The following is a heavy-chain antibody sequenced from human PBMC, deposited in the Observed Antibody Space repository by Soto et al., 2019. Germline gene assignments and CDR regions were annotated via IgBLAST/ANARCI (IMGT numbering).Heavy chain of an antibody. D-gene: IGHD4-17*01. Sequence: SETLSLTCAVYAGSFSGYYWSWIRQPPGKGLQWIGEIKHSARTNYNSSLNSRITIPVYTSKSQFSLKLCSVSAADTAVYYCARNLRASLCYGMDVWRRGSTVGVSS. V-gene: IGHV4-34*01. CDR3: ARNLRASLCYGMDV. CDR1: AGSFSGYY. CDR2: IKHSART. J-gene: IGHJ6*02.